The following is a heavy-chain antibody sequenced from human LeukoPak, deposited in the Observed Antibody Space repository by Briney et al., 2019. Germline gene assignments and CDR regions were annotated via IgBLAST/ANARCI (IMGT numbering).Heavy chain of an antibody. CDR2: MNPNSGNT. J-gene: IGHJ4*02. V-gene: IGHV1-8*03. CDR1: GFTFTSYD. CDR3: ARGVGPYSNYFDY. D-gene: IGHD1-26*01. Sequence: GASVKVPCKASGFTFTSYDINWVRQATGQGLEWMGWMNPNSGNTGYAQKFQGRVTITRNTSISTAYMELSSLRSEDTAVYYCARGVGPYSNYFDYWGQGTLVTVSS.